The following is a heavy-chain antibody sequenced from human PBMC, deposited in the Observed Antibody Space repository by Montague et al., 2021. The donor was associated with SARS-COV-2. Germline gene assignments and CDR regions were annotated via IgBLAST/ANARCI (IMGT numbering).Heavy chain of an antibody. V-gene: IGHV4-34*01. CDR1: GGSFSGYY. CDR2: INHSGTT. J-gene: IGHJ5*02. Sequence: SETLSLTCAVYGGSFSGYYWTWIRQSPGKGLEWIAEINHSGTTNYNFNPSLRSRVTISVDTSKSQFPLKLSSVTAADTGVYYCARWDPQTLTLIGLRGKSASNHWGQGTLVTVSS. CDR3: ARWDPQTLTLIGLRGKSASNH. D-gene: IGHD4-23*01.